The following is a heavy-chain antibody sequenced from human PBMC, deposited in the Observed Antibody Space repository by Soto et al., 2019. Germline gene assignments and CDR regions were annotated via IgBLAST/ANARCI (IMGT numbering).Heavy chain of an antibody. J-gene: IGHJ4*02. V-gene: IGHV1-3*01. CDR3: ARDPIAVAPLIDY. D-gene: IGHD6-19*01. CDR2: INAGNGNT. CDR1: GYTFTSYA. Sequence: GASVKVSCKASGYTFTSYAMHWVRQAPGQRLEWMGWINAGNGNTKYSQKFQGRVTITRDTSASTAYMELSSLRSEDTAVYYCARDPIAVAPLIDYWGQGTLVTVSS.